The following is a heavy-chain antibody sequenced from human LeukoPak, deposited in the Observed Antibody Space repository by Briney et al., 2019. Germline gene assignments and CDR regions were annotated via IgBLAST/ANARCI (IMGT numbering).Heavy chain of an antibody. V-gene: IGHV4-61*02. D-gene: IGHD1-26*01. CDR1: GGSISSGSYY. CDR3: ARYSGSYYYFDY. CDR2: IYTSGST. J-gene: IGHJ4*02. Sequence: SQTLSLTCTVSGGSISSGSYYWSWIRQPAGKGLEWIGRIYTSGSTNYNPSLKSRVTMSVDTSKNQFSLKLSSVTAADTAVYYCARYSGSYYYFDYWGQGTLVTVPS.